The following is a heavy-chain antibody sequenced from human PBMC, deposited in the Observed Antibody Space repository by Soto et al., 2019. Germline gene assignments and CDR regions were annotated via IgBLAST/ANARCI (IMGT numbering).Heavy chain of an antibody. CDR2: IYKSGST. J-gene: IGHJ3*02. D-gene: IGHD3-22*01. CDR3: ARPGYYDDSGYWRSPFDT. CDR1: GDSIRTSPYY. Sequence: QLQLQESGPGLVKPSGTPSPTCTVSGDSIRTSPYYWGWIRPPPGKGLGGVGSIYKSGSTYYNPSLKSRVTMSVDTSKNQFSLRLTSVTAADTALYYCARPGYYDDSGYWRSPFDTWGPGTVVTVSP. V-gene: IGHV4-39*01.